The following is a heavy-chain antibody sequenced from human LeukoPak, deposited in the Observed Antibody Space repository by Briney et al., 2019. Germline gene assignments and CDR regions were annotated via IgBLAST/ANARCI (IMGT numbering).Heavy chain of an antibody. CDR1: GYTFTGYY. CDR3: ASAAGITMVRGEKLVYYYYMDV. J-gene: IGHJ6*03. Sequence: ASVKVSCKASGYTFTGYYMHWVRQAPGQGLEWMGWINPNSGGTNYAQKFQGRVTMTRDTSISTAYMELSRLRSDDTVVYYFASAAGITMVRGEKLVYYYYMDVWGKGTTVTISS. D-gene: IGHD3-10*01. V-gene: IGHV1-2*02. CDR2: INPNSGGT.